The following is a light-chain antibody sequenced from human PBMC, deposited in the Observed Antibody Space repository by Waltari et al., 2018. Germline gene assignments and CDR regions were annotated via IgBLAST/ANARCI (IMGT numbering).Light chain of an antibody. V-gene: IGLV3-1*01. CDR2: QDT. J-gene: IGLJ3*02. CDR1: ILGNKY. Sequence: SFELTQPPSVSMSPGQTASITCSGDILGNKYASWYQHKPGQSPLLVIYQDTNRPSGIPERFSGSKSGNADTLTIGGTQAMDEADYYCQGLGTGAWVCGGGTKLTVL. CDR3: QGLGTGAWV.